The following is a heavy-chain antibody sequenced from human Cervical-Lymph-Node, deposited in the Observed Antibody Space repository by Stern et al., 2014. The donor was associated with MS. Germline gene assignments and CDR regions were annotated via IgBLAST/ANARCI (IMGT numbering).Heavy chain of an antibody. CDR1: GYTFTSYG. V-gene: IGHV1-18*01. J-gene: IGHJ3*02. CDR3: ARGLLGSENAFDI. CDR2: VSAYNGNR. Sequence: QVQLVQSGAEVNKPGAPVKVSCTASGYTFTSYGISWVRQAPGKGLERMRCVSAYNGNRNYAQKLQGRVTMTTDTSTSTAYMELRSLRSDDTAVYYCARGLLGSENAFDIWGQGTMVTVSS. D-gene: IGHD2-15*01.